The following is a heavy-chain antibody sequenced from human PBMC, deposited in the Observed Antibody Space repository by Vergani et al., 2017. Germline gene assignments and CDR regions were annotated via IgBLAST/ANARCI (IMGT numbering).Heavy chain of an antibody. J-gene: IGHJ3*02. V-gene: IGHV3-23*04. Sequence: VQLVESGGGVVQPGGSLRLSCAASGFTFSSYAMSWVRQAPGKGLEWVSAISGSGGSTYYADSVKGRFTISRDNSKNTLYLQMNSLRAEDTAVYYCAKERTIAARPDDAFDIWGQGTMVTVSS. D-gene: IGHD6-6*01. CDR3: AKERTIAARPDDAFDI. CDR2: ISGSGGST. CDR1: GFTFSSYA.